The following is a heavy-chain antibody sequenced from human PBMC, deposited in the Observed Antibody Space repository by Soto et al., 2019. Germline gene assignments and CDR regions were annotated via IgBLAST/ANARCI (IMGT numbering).Heavy chain of an antibody. CDR3: ARGFEMATGKSIPDY. D-gene: IGHD5-12*01. CDR1: GVSFSSYS. V-gene: IGHV3-21*01. CDR2: ISSSSSYI. Sequence: GGSVRLSCAASGVSFSSYSMNWVRQAPGKGLEWVSSISSSSSYIYYADSVKGRFTISRDNAKNSLYLQMNSLRAEDTAVYYCARGFEMATGKSIPDYWGQGTLVTVSS. J-gene: IGHJ4*02.